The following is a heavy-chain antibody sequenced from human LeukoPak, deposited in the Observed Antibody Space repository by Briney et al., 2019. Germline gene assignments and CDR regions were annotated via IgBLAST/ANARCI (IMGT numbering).Heavy chain of an antibody. CDR3: ARDSLYGDYVPNFDY. J-gene: IGHJ4*02. V-gene: IGHV3-48*02. D-gene: IGHD4-17*01. CDR1: GFTFSSYS. CDR2: ISSSSSTI. Sequence: PGGSLRLSCAASGFTFSSYSMNWVRQAPGKGLEWVSYISSSSSTIYYADSVKGRFTISRDNAKNSLYLQMNSLRDEDTAVYYCARDSLYGDYVPNFDYWGQGTLVTVSS.